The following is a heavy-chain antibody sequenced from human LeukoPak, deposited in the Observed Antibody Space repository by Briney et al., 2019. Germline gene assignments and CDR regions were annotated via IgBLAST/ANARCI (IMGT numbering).Heavy chain of an antibody. Sequence: PSETLSLTCAVYGGSFSGYYWSWIRQPPGKGLEWIGEINHSGSTNYNPSLKSRVTISVDTSKNQFSLKLSSVTAADTAVYYCARQDIVVVPAARTTETNWFDPWGLGTLVTVSS. CDR1: GGSFSGYY. V-gene: IGHV4-34*01. J-gene: IGHJ5*02. CDR2: INHSGST. D-gene: IGHD2-2*01. CDR3: ARQDIVVVPAARTTETNWFDP.